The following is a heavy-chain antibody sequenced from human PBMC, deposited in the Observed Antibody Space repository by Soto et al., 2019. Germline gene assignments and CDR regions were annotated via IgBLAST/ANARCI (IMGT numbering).Heavy chain of an antibody. CDR1: GFTFSSYW. D-gene: IGHD5-18*01. J-gene: IGHJ6*02. Sequence: GGSLRLSCAASGFTFSSYWMHWVRQAPGKGLVWVSRINSDGSSTSYADSVKCRFTISRDNAKNTLYLQLNSLRAEGTAVYYCARRGGMVTGGMDVWGQGTTVTVSS. CDR2: INSDGSST. V-gene: IGHV3-74*01. CDR3: ARRGGMVTGGMDV.